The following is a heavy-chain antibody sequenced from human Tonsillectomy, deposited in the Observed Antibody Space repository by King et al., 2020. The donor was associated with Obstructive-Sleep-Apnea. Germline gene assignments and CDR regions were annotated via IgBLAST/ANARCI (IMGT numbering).Heavy chain of an antibody. CDR2: INPATGGT. CDR1: GYTFTDYY. D-gene: IGHD2-15*01. J-gene: IGHJ4*02. V-gene: IGHV1-2*05. CDR3: ARSPSALVPTEYFFDY. Sequence: VQLVESGAEVKKPGASVKVSCTASGYTFTDYYIHWVRQAPGQGLEWMGRINPATGGTDFARDFRGRVTMTRDTSISTAYMELSRLRSDDTVVYYCARSPSALVPTEYFFDYWGQGTLVTVSS.